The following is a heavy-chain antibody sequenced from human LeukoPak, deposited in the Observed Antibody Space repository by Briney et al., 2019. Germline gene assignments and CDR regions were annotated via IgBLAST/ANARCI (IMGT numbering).Heavy chain of an antibody. V-gene: IGHV3-33*01. Sequence: GGSLRLSCAASGFTFSSYGMHWVRQAPGKGLEWVAVIWYDGSNKYYADSVKGRFTISRDNSKNTLYLQMNSLRAEDPAVYYCASGVSSSSVLNFDYWGQGTLVTVSS. J-gene: IGHJ4*02. D-gene: IGHD6-13*01. CDR3: ASGVSSSSVLNFDY. CDR2: IWYDGSNK. CDR1: GFTFSSYG.